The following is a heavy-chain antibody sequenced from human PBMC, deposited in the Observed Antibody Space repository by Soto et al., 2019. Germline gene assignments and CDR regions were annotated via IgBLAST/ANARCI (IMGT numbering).Heavy chain of an antibody. CDR1: GGTFSSYV. CDR3: ATVDRSVALVGWFDP. V-gene: IGHV1-69*01. D-gene: IGHD2-8*02. Sequence: QVHLEQSGAEVKKPGSSVKVSCKFSGGTFSSYVIIWVRQAPGQGLEWMGGIIPVSGTANYAQKFHGRVTISADAATNTAYMELSSVRFDDTAVYYCATVDRSVALVGWFDPWGQGTLVTVCS. CDR2: IIPVSGTA. J-gene: IGHJ5*02.